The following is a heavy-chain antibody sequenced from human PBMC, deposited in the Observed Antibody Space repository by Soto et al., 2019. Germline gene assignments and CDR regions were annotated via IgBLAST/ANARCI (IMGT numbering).Heavy chain of an antibody. Sequence: ASVKVSCKASGYTFTSYAMHWVRQAPGQRLEWMGWINAGNGNTKYSQKFQGRVTITRDTSASTAYMELSSLRSEDTAVYYCARPLDILTGSPLYSYYGMDVWGQGTTVTVSS. D-gene: IGHD3-9*01. J-gene: IGHJ6*02. CDR1: GYTFTSYA. CDR3: ARPLDILTGSPLYSYYGMDV. V-gene: IGHV1-3*01. CDR2: INAGNGNT.